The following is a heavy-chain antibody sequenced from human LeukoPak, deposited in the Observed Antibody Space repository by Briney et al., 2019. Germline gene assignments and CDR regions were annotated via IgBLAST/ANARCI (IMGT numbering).Heavy chain of an antibody. CDR2: IRYDGTNK. D-gene: IGHD4-23*01. V-gene: IGHV3-30*02. CDR1: GFTFSSYG. CDR3: ARIYGGNGGYFDY. Sequence: GGSLRLSCAASGFTFSSYGMHWVRQAPGKGLEWVAFIRYDGTNKYYADSVKGRFIISRDNSKNTLYLQMNSLRAEDTAVYYCARIYGGNGGYFDYWGQGTLVTVSS. J-gene: IGHJ4*02.